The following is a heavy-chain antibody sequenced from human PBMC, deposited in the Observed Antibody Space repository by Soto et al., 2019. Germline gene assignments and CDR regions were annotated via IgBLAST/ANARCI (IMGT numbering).Heavy chain of an antibody. D-gene: IGHD3-16*02. CDR3: ARDNYDYIWGSYPPLYYFDY. Sequence: SETLSLTCAVYGGSFSGYYWSWIRQPPGKGLEWIGEINHSGSTNYNPSLKSRVTISVDTSKNQFSLKLSSVTAADTAVYYCARDNYDYIWGSYPPLYYFDYWGQGTLVTVSS. J-gene: IGHJ4*02. CDR1: GGSFSGYY. CDR2: INHSGST. V-gene: IGHV4-34*01.